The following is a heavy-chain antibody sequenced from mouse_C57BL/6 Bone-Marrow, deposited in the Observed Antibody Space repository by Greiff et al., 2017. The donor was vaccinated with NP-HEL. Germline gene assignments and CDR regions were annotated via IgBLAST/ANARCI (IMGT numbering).Heavy chain of an antibody. D-gene: IGHD4-1*01. V-gene: IGHV1-64*01. CDR3: ARSPSTGKNYFDY. Sequence: QLQQPGAELVKPGASVKLSCKASGYTFTSYWMHWVKQRPGQGLEWIGMIHPNSGSTNYNEKFKSKATLTVDKSSSTAYMQLSSLTSEDSAVYYCARSPSTGKNYFDYWGQGTTLTVSS. CDR2: IHPNSGST. CDR1: GYTFTSYW. J-gene: IGHJ2*01.